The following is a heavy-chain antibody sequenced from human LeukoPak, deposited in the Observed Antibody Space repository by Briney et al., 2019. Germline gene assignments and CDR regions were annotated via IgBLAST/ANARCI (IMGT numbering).Heavy chain of an antibody. J-gene: IGHJ5*02. CDR3: ARGCRSGWYWFDP. Sequence: SETLSLTCTVSGDSVSSGSYHWSWIRQPPGKGLEWIGYIYYSATTNYNPSLKSRVTISVDTSKNQFSLKLSSVTAADTAVYYCARGCRSGWYWFDPWGQGTLVTVSS. V-gene: IGHV4-61*01. D-gene: IGHD6-19*01. CDR2: IYYSATT. CDR1: GDSVSSGSYH.